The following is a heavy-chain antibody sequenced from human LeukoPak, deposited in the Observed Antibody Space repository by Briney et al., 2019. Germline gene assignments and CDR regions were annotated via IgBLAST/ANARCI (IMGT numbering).Heavy chain of an antibody. Sequence: SVKVSCKASGGTFSIYAVSWVRQAPGQGLEWMGRIIPMFGTTNYAQSFQGRLTITMDKSTTTAYLELSSLRFEDTAMYYCARGNYYDSSGYFDWGQGTLVTVSS. CDR1: GGTFSIYA. V-gene: IGHV1-69*05. D-gene: IGHD3-22*01. CDR2: IIPMFGTT. CDR3: ARGNYYDSSGYFD. J-gene: IGHJ4*02.